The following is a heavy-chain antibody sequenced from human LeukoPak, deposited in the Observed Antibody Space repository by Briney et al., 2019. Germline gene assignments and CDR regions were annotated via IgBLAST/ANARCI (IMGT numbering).Heavy chain of an antibody. Sequence: PGRSLRLSCAASGFTFSSYGMHWVRQAPGKGLEWVAVISYDGSNKYYADSVKGRFTISRDNSKNTLYLQMNSLRAEDTAVYYCAKDGGTSGFDPWGQGTLVTVSS. CDR1: GFTFSSYG. V-gene: IGHV3-30*18. CDR2: ISYDGSNK. J-gene: IGHJ5*02. D-gene: IGHD1-1*01. CDR3: AKDGGTSGFDP.